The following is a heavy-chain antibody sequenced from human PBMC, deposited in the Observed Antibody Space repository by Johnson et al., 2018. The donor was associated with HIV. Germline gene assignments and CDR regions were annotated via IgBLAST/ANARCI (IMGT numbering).Heavy chain of an antibody. CDR1: GFTFSSYW. D-gene: IGHD5-24*01. CDR2: IKQDGSEK. Sequence: VQLVESGGGVVRPGGSLRLSCVASGFTFSSYWMTWVRQAPGKGLEWVASIKQDGSEKYYVDSVKGRFTISRDNAKNSLFLQMNSLRAEDTAVYYCARPGEGRDASVFRAFDIWGKGQWSPSLQ. J-gene: IGHJ3*02. V-gene: IGHV3-7*03. CDR3: ARPGEGRDASVFRAFDI.